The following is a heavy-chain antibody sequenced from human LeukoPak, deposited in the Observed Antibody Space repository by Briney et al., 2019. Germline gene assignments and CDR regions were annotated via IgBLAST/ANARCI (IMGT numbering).Heavy chain of an antibody. CDR1: VFAFSSYG. J-gene: IGHJ4*02. CDR2: IRYNRSNK. V-gene: IGHV3-30*02. D-gene: IGHD1-14*01. Sequence: PGGSLRLSCAASVFAFSSYGIGCGRQGPGKGLEWGSVIRYNRSNKDYAASLKGRFTISRDNSKNTLYRERDILRAEDTAVYYCAKVETGGYFDYWGQRTLVTVSS. CDR3: AKVETGGYFDY.